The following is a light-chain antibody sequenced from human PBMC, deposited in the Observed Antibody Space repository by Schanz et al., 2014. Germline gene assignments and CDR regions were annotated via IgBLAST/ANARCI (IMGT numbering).Light chain of an antibody. V-gene: IGLV2-11*01. Sequence: QSALTQPRSVSGSPGQSVTISCTGSDVGGSDRVAWFQQYPGTAPKLLISDVSRRRSGVPNRFSGSKSGNTAALTISGLRAEDEADYYCCASAGGYTWIFGEGTKVTVL. CDR1: DVGGSDR. CDR3: CASAGGYTWI. J-gene: IGLJ2*01. CDR2: DVS.